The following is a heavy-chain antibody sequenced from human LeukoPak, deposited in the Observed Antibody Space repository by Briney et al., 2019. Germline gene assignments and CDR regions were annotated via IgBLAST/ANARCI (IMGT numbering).Heavy chain of an antibody. D-gene: IGHD3-22*01. J-gene: IGHJ4*02. CDR2: ITSSGDAT. CDR3: AKDRPNYHESNGHYYRPNGDY. CDR1: GFTFNIYS. Sequence: GSLRVSCAASGFTFNIYSMSWVRQAPGKGLEWVSSITSSGDATFYADSVKDRFTISRDNSKNTLYLQMSRLRAEDTAVYYCAKDRPNYHESNGHYYRPNGDYWGQGTLVTVSS. V-gene: IGHV3-23*01.